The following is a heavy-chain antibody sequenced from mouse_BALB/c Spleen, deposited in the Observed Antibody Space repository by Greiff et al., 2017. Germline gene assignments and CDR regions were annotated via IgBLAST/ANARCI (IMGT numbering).Heavy chain of an antibody. CDR1: GYSITSDYA. CDR3: ARGGLDGYYYAMDY. V-gene: IGHV3-2*02. Sequence: EVQGVESGPGLVKPSQSLSLTCTVTGYSITSDYAWNWIRQFPGNKLEWMGYISYSGSTSYNPSLKSRISITRDTSKNQFFLQLNSVTTEDTATYYCARGGLDGYYYAMDYWGQGTSVTVSS. CDR2: ISYSGST. D-gene: IGHD2-2*01. J-gene: IGHJ4*01.